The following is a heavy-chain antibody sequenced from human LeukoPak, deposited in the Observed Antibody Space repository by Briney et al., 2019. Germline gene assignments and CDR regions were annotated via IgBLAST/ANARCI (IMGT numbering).Heavy chain of an antibody. CDR1: GFTFSSYW. CDR2: INSDGSSR. Sequence: PGGSLRLSCAASGFTFSSYWMHWVRQAPGKGLVWVSRINSDGSSRSYADSVKGRFTISRDNAKNTLYLQMNSLRAEDTAVYYCAREVPTHSSEAFDYWGQGTLVTVSS. J-gene: IGHJ4*02. V-gene: IGHV3-74*01. CDR3: AREVPTHSSEAFDY.